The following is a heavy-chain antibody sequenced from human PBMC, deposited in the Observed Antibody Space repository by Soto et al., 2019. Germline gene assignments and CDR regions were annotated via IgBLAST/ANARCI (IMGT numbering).Heavy chain of an antibody. V-gene: IGHV4-38-2*02. J-gene: IGHJ4*02. CDR2: IDYSGKT. CDR1: GYLISSGYY. CDR3: ASDLSSGYDSYYFEY. Sequence: EILSLTCSVSGYLISSGYYWGWVRQTPGKGLEWLGSIDYSGKTYKNPSLKSRVSASVDLSQNQFSLNLRSVTAADTAVYFCASDLSSGYDSYYFEYWGQGTLVTVSS. D-gene: IGHD3-22*01.